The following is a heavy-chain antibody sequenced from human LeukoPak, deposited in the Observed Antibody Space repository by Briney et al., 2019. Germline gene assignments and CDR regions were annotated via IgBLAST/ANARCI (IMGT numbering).Heavy chain of an antibody. CDR2: ISYDGSNK. CDR1: GITLSSYG. J-gene: IGHJ4*02. V-gene: IGHV3-30*18. CDR3: AKNSGSYYFDY. Sequence: GRSLRLSCAASGITLSSYGMHWVRQAPGKGLEWVAVISYDGSNKYYADSVKGRFTISRDNSKNTLYLQMNSLRAEDTAVYYCAKNSGSYYFDYWGQGTLVTVSS. D-gene: IGHD1-26*01.